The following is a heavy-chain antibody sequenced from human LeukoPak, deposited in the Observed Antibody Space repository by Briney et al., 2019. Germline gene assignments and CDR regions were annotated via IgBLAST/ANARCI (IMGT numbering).Heavy chain of an antibody. J-gene: IGHJ3*02. D-gene: IGHD2-2*01. CDR3: ARTWRNTSIFKGAFDI. Sequence: SETLSLTCTVSGGSISSGSYYWSWIRQPAGKGLEWIGRIYTSGSTNYNPSLKSRVTMSVDTSKNQFSLKLNSVTAADTAVYYCARTWRNTSIFKGAFDIWGQGTMVSVSS. CDR1: GGSISSGSYY. CDR2: IYTSGST. V-gene: IGHV4-61*02.